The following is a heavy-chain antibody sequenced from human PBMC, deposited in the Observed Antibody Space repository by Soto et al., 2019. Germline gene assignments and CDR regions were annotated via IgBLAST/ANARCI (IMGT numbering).Heavy chain of an antibody. CDR1: GGSIGSSSYY. J-gene: IGHJ6*02. Sequence: SETLSLTCTVSGGSIGSSSYYWGWIRQPPGKGLEWIGSIYYSGSTYYNPSLKSRVTISVDTSKNQFSLKLSSVTAADTAVYYCARQDLIAAAGTNYYYGMDVWGQGTTVTVSS. V-gene: IGHV4-39*01. CDR3: ARQDLIAAAGTNYYYGMDV. D-gene: IGHD6-13*01. CDR2: IYYSGST.